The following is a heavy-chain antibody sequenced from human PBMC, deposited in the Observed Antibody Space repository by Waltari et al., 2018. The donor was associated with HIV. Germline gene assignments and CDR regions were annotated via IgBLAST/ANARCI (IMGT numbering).Heavy chain of an antibody. Sequence: QVQLVESGGGVVQPGRSLRVSCVASGFSFSNYAMNWVRQAPGKGLEWVRVMSYDGNTKYDADSVKGRFIISRDNSKNTLNLQMNSLRAEDTAVYYCARGSGHGGMDVWGQGTTVTVSS. J-gene: IGHJ6*02. CDR1: GFSFSNYA. CDR3: ARGSGHGGMDV. D-gene: IGHD2-15*01. CDR2: MSYDGNTK. V-gene: IGHV3-30-3*01.